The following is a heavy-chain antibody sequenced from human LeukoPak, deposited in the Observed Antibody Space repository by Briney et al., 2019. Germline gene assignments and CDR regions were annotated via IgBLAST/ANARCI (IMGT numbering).Heavy chain of an antibody. CDR3: ARGYNYAAFDV. V-gene: IGHV3-7*01. CDR1: GFTFSSYW. J-gene: IGHJ3*01. CDR2: IKLDGSEK. D-gene: IGHD1-1*01. Sequence: GGSLRLSCAASGFTFSSYWMSWVRQAPGKGLEWVANIKLDGSEKYYVDSVKGRFTISRDNAKNSLYLQVNSLRAEDTAVYYCARGYNYAAFDVWGQGTMVTVSS.